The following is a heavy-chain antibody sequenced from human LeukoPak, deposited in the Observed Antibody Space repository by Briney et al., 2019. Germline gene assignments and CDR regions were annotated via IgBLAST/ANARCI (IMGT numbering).Heavy chain of an antibody. CDR3: ARDLGILWFDP. J-gene: IGHJ5*02. Sequence: PSETLSLTCTVSGGSISNYYWSWIRQPPGKGLEWIGSIYYSGSANYNPSLESRVTISLDTSKNQFSLKLSSVTAADTAVYYCARDLGILWFDPWGQGTLVTASS. CDR2: IYYSGSA. D-gene: IGHD1-1*01. V-gene: IGHV4-59*12. CDR1: GGSISNYY.